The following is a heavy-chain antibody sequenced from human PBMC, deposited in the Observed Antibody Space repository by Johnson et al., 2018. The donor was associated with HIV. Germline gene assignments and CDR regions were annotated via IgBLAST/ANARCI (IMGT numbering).Heavy chain of an antibody. Sequence: VQLVESGGGLVQPGRSLRLSCAASGFTFDDYAMHWVRQAPGKGLEWVSGISWNSCSIGYAAYVTGRVTISSDNAKNFLYLQMNSLRAEDTALYYCAKDIFTWNYEGSRAFDIWGQGTMVTVSS. J-gene: IGHJ3*02. V-gene: IGHV3-9*01. CDR2: ISWNSCSI. CDR1: GFTFDDYA. CDR3: AKDIFTWNYEGSRAFDI. D-gene: IGHD1-7*01.